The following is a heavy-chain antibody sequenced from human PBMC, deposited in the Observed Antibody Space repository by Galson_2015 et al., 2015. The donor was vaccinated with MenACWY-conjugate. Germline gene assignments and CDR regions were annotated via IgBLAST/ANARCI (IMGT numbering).Heavy chain of an antibody. Sequence: SLRLSCAASGFTFSNYAMSWVRQAPGKGLEWVSTISDSGDTTYFADSVRGRFTVSRDNSKNTLYLQINSLRAEDTAVFYCANGCYRGPVGNAFDIWGQGTMVTVSS. CDR3: ANGCYRGPVGNAFDI. V-gene: IGHV3-23*01. D-gene: IGHD4/OR15-4a*01. CDR2: ISDSGDTT. CDR1: GFTFSNYA. J-gene: IGHJ3*02.